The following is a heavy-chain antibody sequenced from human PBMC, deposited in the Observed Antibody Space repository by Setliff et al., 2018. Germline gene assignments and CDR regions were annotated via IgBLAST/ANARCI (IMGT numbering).Heavy chain of an antibody. V-gene: IGHV4-61*09. J-gene: IGHJ6*03. CDR3: ARMSGFQYIDV. Sequence: SETLSLTCNVSGVSIANTASYWSWIRQPAGKTLEWIGQVYVGGNTYYNPSFESRVTISLDTSKNQFSLSLTSVTAEDTAVYYCARMSGFQYIDVWDKGTTVTVSS. CDR2: VYVGGNT. D-gene: IGHD3-3*01. CDR1: GVSIANTASY.